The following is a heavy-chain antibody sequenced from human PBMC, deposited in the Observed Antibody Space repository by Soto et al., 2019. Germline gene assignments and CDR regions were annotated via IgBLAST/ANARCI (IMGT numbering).Heavy chain of an antibody. CDR2: IYPGDSDT. V-gene: IGHV5-51*01. Sequence: PGESLKIACNGSGYIFAGYWIGWVRQMPGKGLDWMGVIYPGDSDTRYSPSFHGQVTISADKSISTAYLRWSSLKASDTAMYFCARLPGVRGVFDGFNVWGQGTMVTVS. CDR3: ARLPGVRGVFDGFNV. J-gene: IGHJ3*01. CDR1: GYIFAGYW. D-gene: IGHD3-10*01.